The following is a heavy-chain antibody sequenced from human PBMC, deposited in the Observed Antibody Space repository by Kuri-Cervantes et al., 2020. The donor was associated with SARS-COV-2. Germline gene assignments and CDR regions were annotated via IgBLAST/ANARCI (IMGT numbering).Heavy chain of an antibody. D-gene: IGHD6-13*01. CDR3: ARYDRSIAAADY. Sequence: GGSLRLSCAASGFTFSSHGMHWVRQAPGKGLEWVAFIRYDGSNKYYADSVKGRFTISRDNSKNTLYLQMNSLRSEDTAVYYCARYDRSIAAADYWGQGTLVTVSS. V-gene: IGHV3-30*02. CDR1: GFTFSSHG. CDR2: IRYDGSNK. J-gene: IGHJ4*02.